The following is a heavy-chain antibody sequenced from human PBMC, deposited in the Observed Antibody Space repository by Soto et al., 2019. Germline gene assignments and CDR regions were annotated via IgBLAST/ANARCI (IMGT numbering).Heavy chain of an antibody. D-gene: IGHD6-19*01. CDR3: ARVCSSGPCP. Sequence: PGGSLRLSCAASGFTFSSYSMNWVRQAPGKGLEWVSSISSSSSYIYYADSVKGRFTISRDNAKNSLYLQMNSLRAEDTAVNYCARVCSSGPCPWGQGTLVTVSS. J-gene: IGHJ5*02. V-gene: IGHV3-21*01. CDR1: GFTFSSYS. CDR2: ISSSSSYI.